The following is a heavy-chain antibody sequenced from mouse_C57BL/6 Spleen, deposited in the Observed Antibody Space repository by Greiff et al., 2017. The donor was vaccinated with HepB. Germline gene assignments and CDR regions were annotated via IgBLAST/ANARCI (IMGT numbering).Heavy chain of an antibody. J-gene: IGHJ2*01. V-gene: IGHV1-53*01. CDR2: INPSNGGT. CDR1: GYTFTSYW. Sequence: VKLQESGTELVKPGASVKLSCKASGYTFTSYWMHWVKQRPGQGLEWIGNINPSNGGTNYNEKFKSKATLTVDKSSSTAYMQLSSLTSEDSAVYYCARALTTVVAGDYWGQGTTLTVSS. CDR3: ARALTTVVAGDY. D-gene: IGHD1-1*01.